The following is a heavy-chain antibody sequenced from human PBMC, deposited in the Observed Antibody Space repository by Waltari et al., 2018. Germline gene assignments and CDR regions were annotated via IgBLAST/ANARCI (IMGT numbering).Heavy chain of an antibody. V-gene: IGHV1-69*02. Sequence: QVQLVQSGAEVKKPGSSVKVSCKASGGTFSSYTISRVRQAPGQGLEWMGRIIPILGIANYAQKFQGRVTITADKSTSTAYMELSSLRSEDTAVYYCARVSSGWSYYFDYWGQGTLVTVSS. CDR1: GGTFSSYT. CDR2: IIPILGIA. J-gene: IGHJ4*02. CDR3: ARVSSGWSYYFDY. D-gene: IGHD6-19*01.